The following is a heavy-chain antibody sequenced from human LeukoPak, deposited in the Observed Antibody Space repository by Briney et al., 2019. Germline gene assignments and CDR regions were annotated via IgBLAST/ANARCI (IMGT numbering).Heavy chain of an antibody. V-gene: IGHV4-34*01. D-gene: IGHD3-22*01. CDR1: GGSFSGYY. CDR2: INHSGST. J-gene: IGHJ4*02. Sequence: SETLSLTCAVYGGSFSGYYWSWIRQPPGKGLEWIGEINHSGSTNYNPPLKSRVTISVDTSKNQFSLKLSSVTAADTAVYYCARVRGRSYYDSSGYLDYWGQGTLVTVSS. CDR3: ARVRGRSYYDSSGYLDY.